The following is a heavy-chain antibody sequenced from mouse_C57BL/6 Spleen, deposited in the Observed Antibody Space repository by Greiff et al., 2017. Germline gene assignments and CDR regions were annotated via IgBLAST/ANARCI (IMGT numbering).Heavy chain of an antibody. CDR2: INPNYGTT. CDR3: ARRSMFYDYDAGFAY. V-gene: IGHV1-39*01. J-gene: IGHJ3*01. D-gene: IGHD2-4*01. Sequence: VQLQQSGPKLVKPGASVKISCKASGYSFTDYNMNWVKQSNGKSLEWIGVINPNYGTTSYNQKFKGKATLTVDQSSSTAYMQLNSLTSEDSAVYYCARRSMFYDYDAGFAYWGQGTLVTVSA. CDR1: GYSFTDYN.